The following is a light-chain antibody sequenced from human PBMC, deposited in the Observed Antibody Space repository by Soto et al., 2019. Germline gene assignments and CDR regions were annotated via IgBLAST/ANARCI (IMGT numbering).Light chain of an antibody. CDR3: QQRNYWQVT. V-gene: IGKV3-11*01. J-gene: IGKJ5*01. Sequence: EFVLTQSPVTLSLSPGGRATVSCRASQSVSSYLAWYQQKPGQAPRLLIYDVSNRATGIPARFSGSGSGTDFTLTISSLEPEDFAVYYCQQRNYWQVTFGQGTRLEIK. CDR1: QSVSSY. CDR2: DVS.